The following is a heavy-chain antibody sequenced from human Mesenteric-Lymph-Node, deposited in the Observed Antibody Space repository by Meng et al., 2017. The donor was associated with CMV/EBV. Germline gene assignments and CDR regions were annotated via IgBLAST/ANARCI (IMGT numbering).Heavy chain of an antibody. CDR3: ARDGDFWSGYP. D-gene: IGHD3-3*01. CDR2: MHYSGRA. J-gene: IGHJ5*02. Sequence: SETLSLTCAVYGGSFSGYYWSWIRQTPGNGLEWIGEMHYSGRANYNPSLKTRVTISKDTSKMQFSLKLSSVTAADTAVYYCARDGDFWSGYPWGQGTLVTVSS. CDR1: GGSFSGYY. V-gene: IGHV4-34*01.